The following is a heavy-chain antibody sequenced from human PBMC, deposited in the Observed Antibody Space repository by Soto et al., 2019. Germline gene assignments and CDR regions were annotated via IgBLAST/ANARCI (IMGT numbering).Heavy chain of an antibody. J-gene: IGHJ4*02. V-gene: IGHV4-31*03. Sequence: QVQLQESGPGLVKPSQTLSLTCTVSGGSISSVGYYWSWIRQHPGKGLEWIGYIYYSGRTYYNPSLKSRVTISADTSKNQVSLELSSVTAAATAVYYCARSGYSYGPNPLLYWGQGTLVTVSS. CDR1: GGSISSVGYY. CDR3: ARSGYSYGPNPLLY. CDR2: IYYSGRT. D-gene: IGHD5-18*01.